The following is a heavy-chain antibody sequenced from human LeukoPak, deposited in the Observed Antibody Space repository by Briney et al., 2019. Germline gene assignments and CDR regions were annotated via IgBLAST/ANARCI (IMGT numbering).Heavy chain of an antibody. Sequence: SETLTLTCAVSGYSINNAHYWAWIRPPPGKGLEWIGNISQSAIASYNPSLKRRVTISLDTSNNHFSLDLRSVTAADTAVYFCARVSVEHSIVAEYYFDYWGQGTLVTVSS. D-gene: IGHD1/OR15-1a*01. CDR3: ARVSVEHSIVAEYYFDY. J-gene: IGHJ4*02. CDR1: GYSINNAHY. V-gene: IGHV4-38-2*01. CDR2: ISQSAIA.